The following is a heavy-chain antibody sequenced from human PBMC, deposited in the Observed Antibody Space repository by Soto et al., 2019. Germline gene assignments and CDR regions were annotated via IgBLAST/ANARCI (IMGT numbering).Heavy chain of an antibody. J-gene: IGHJ4*02. CDR3: ASGYSYGSRYYFDY. Sequence: ASVKVSCKASGYTFTTSGITWVRQAPGQGLEWMGWISTYNGNTNYAQKLQGRVTMTTDTFTSTVYMELRSLRSDDTAVYYCASGYSYGSRYYFDYWGQGTLVTVSS. CDR1: GYTFTTSG. V-gene: IGHV1-18*01. CDR2: ISTYNGNT. D-gene: IGHD5-12*01.